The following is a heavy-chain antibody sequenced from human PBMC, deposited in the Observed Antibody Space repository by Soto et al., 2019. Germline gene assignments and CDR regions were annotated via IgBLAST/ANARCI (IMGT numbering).Heavy chain of an antibody. J-gene: IGHJ6*03. V-gene: IGHV3-23*01. CDR1: GFTVSSYA. CDR2: ISGSGST. CDR3: AKALRFTFTTGYYMDV. D-gene: IGHD3-16*01. Sequence: EVQLSESGGGLVQPGGSLRLSCAASGFTVSSYAMSWVRQAPGKGLEWVSVISGSGSTYSADSVKGRFTISRDSSKNTVYLQMNSLRAEDTAVYYCAKALRFTFTTGYYMDVWGRGTTVTVSS.